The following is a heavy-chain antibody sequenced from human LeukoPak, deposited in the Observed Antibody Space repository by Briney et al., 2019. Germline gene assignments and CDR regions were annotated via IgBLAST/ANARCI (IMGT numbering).Heavy chain of an antibody. CDR3: ARGLVPAAPDAFDY. V-gene: IGHV1-8*03. Sequence: ASVKVSYKASGYTFTSYDINWVRQATGQGLEWMGWMNPNSGNTGYAQKFQGRVTITRNTSISTAYMELSSLRSEDTAVYYCARGLVPAAPDAFDYWGQGTLVTVSS. CDR1: GYTFTSYD. CDR2: MNPNSGNT. J-gene: IGHJ4*02. D-gene: IGHD2-2*01.